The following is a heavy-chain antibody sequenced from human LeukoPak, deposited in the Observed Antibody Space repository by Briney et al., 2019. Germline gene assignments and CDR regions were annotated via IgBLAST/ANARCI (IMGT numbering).Heavy chain of an antibody. CDR2: INPQKRDT. D-gene: IGHD4/OR15-4a*01. Sequence: GASVKVSRKASGYTFSSYGINWVRLAPGRGPEWMASINPQKRDTHYAQNFQGRVTVTAGTSTNTAYMELRSLRSDDTAIYYCARRKYGADYNGMDVWGQGTTVTVSS. CDR1: GYTFSSYG. CDR3: ARRKYGADYNGMDV. J-gene: IGHJ6*02. V-gene: IGHV1-18*01.